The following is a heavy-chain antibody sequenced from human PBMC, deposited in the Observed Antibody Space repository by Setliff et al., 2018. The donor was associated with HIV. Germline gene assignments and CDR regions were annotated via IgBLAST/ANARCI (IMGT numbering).Heavy chain of an antibody. Sequence: GGSLRLSCAASGFTFSSYTMNWVRQAPGKGLEWVSAISGSGSNTDYADSVKGRFTISRDSSKNTLYLQMTSLRAEDTAMYYCAKERGPLRYFDWLSTFDQWGQGKLVTVSS. J-gene: IGHJ4*02. CDR2: ISGSGSNT. D-gene: IGHD3-9*01. CDR1: GFTFSSYT. V-gene: IGHV3-23*01. CDR3: AKERGPLRYFDWLSTFDQ.